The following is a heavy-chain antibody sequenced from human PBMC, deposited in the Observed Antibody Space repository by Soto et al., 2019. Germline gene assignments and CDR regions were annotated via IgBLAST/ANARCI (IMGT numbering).Heavy chain of an antibody. V-gene: IGHV3-74*01. Sequence: GGSLRLSCAASGFTFSSYWMHWVRQAPGKGLVWVSRINSDGSSTSYADSVKGRFTISRDNAKNTLYLQMNSLRAEDTAVYYCAREYYYDSSVYDYGMDVWGQGTTVTVSS. CDR3: AREYYYDSSVYDYGMDV. J-gene: IGHJ6*02. CDR2: INSDGSST. D-gene: IGHD3-22*01. CDR1: GFTFSSYW.